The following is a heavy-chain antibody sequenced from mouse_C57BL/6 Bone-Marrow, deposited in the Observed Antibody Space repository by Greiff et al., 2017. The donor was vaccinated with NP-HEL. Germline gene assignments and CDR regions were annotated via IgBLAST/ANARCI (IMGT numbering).Heavy chain of an antibody. V-gene: IGHV14-4*01. Sequence: EVQLQQSGAELVRPGASVKLSCTASGFNIKDDYMHWVKQRPEQGLEWIGWIDPENGDTEYASKFQGKATITADTTSNTAYLQRSSLTSEDAAVYYCTTGDYDRFYWGQGTTLTVSS. CDR3: TTGDYDRFY. D-gene: IGHD2-4*01. CDR1: GFNIKDDY. CDR2: IDPENGDT. J-gene: IGHJ2*01.